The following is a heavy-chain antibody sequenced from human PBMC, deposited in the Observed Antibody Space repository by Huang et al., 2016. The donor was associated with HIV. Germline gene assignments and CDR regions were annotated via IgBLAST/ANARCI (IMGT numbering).Heavy chain of an antibody. Sequence: QVQLVESGGGVVQPGGSLRLACAASGFTFINYPMHWVRQAPGKGLEWGAVISYDDGSTTYFADSVKGRFTISRDNSKNTVYLQMSSLRADDTAVFYCARDVLRGLGYFDVWGRGTLVTVSS. J-gene: IGHJ2*01. D-gene: IGHD4-17*01. V-gene: IGHV3-30-3*01. CDR1: GFTFINYP. CDR3: ARDVLRGLGYFDV. CDR2: ISYDDGSTT.